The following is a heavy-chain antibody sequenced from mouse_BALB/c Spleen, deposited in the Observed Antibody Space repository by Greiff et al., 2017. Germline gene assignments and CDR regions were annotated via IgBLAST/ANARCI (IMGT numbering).Heavy chain of an antibody. CDR1: GYSFTSYW. CDR2: IYPGNSDT. V-gene: IGHV1-5*01. J-gene: IGHJ2*01. D-gene: IGHD2-1*01. CDR3: IHGNYLDY. Sequence: EVQLQQSGTVLARPGASVKMSCKASGYSFTSYWMHWVKQRPGQGLEWIGAIYPGNSDTSYNQKFKGKAKLTAVTSASTAYMELSSLTNEDSAVYYCIHGNYLDYWGQGTTLTVSS.